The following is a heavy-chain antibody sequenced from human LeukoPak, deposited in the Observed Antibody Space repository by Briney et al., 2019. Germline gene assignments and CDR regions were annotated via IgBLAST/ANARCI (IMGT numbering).Heavy chain of an antibody. CDR2: INHSGST. J-gene: IGHJ5*02. CDR1: GGSFSGYY. V-gene: IGHV4-34*01. CDR3: ARRTRNYYGSGTQNSAWFDP. Sequence: PSETLPLTCAVYGGSFSGYYWSWIRQPPGKGLEWIGEINHSGSTNYNPSLKSRVTISVDTSKNQFSLKLSSVTAADTAVYYCARRTRNYYGSGTQNSAWFDPWGQGTLVTVSS. D-gene: IGHD3-10*01.